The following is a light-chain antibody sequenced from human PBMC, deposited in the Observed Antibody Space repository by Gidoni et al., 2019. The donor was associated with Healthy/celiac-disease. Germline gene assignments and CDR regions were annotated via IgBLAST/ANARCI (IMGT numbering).Light chain of an antibody. CDR3: QQYGSSPLT. CDR2: GAS. J-gene: IGKJ4*01. V-gene: IGKV3-20*01. CDR1: QSVSSSY. Sequence: EIVLTQSPGTLSLSPGERATLSCRASQSVSSSYLAWYQQKPGQAPRLLIYGASSRATGIPDRFSGSGSGTDFTLTISRLEREDFAVYYCQQYGSSPLTFXGXTKVEIK.